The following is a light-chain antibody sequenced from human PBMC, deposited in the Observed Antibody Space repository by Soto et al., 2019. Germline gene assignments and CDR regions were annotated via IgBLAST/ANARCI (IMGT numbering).Light chain of an antibody. CDR1: SSNIGTNT. CDR2: SDN. V-gene: IGLV1-44*01. CDR3: AEWDHSLNGVV. Sequence: QSVLTQPPSASGTPGQRGTISCSGSSSNIGTNTVNWYQHLPGTAPKLLIYSDNQRTSGVPDRFSGSKSDTSASLAISGLQSEDEADYYCAEWDHSLNGVVFGGGTKLTVL. J-gene: IGLJ2*01.